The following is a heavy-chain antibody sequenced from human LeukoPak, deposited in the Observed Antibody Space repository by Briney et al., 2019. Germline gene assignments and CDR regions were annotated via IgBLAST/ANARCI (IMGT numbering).Heavy chain of an antibody. J-gene: IGHJ4*02. CDR3: ARDRRPLTGYNAQDY. CDR2: IDWNSGST. V-gene: IGHV3-9*01. D-gene: IGHD3-9*01. Sequence: GWSLRLSCAASGFTFDDYAMQWVRLAPGKGLEWVSRIDWNSGSTAYADSVKGRFTISRDNAKNSLYLQMNSLRPEDTALYYCARDRRPLTGYNAQDYWGQGTLVTVSS. CDR1: GFTFDDYA.